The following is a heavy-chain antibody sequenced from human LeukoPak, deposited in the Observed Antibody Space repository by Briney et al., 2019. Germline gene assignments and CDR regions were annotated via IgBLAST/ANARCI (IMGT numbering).Heavy chain of an antibody. V-gene: IGHV3-21*01. Sequence: PGGSLRLSCSASRFTFSSYTMNWVRQAPGKGLEWVSSIDPSSTYIYYADSVKGRFTISRDNAKNSLYLQMNSLRAEDTAVYYCAVIGDDRIAVPWGQGTLVTVSS. CDR2: IDPSSTYI. CDR1: RFTFSSYT. CDR3: AVIGDDRIAVP. J-gene: IGHJ5*02. D-gene: IGHD6-19*01.